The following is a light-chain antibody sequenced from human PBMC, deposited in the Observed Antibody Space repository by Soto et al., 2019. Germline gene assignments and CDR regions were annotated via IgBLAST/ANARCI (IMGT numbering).Light chain of an antibody. CDR1: SSDIGNYNY. CDR2: DVS. J-gene: IGLJ1*01. Sequence: QSVLTQPDSVSGSPGQSVAISCTAASSDIGNYNYVSWYQQRPGKVPKLIIHDVSDRPSGVSDRFSGSKSGNTASLTISGLQAEDEADYYYSSYTSTSTYVFGTGTKLTVL. CDR3: SSYTSTSTYV. V-gene: IGLV2-14*03.